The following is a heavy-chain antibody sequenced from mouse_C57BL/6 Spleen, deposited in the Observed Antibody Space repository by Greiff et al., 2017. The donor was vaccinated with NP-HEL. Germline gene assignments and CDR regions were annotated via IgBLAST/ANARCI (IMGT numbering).Heavy chain of an antibody. D-gene: IGHD1-1*01. CDR3: ARALYGSSFFDY. V-gene: IGHV5-16*01. J-gene: IGHJ2*01. CDR1: GFTFSDYY. Sequence: DVQLVESEGGLVQPGSSMKLSCTASGFTFSDYYMAWVRQVPEKGLEWVANINYDGSSTYYLDSLKSRFIISRDNAKNILYLQMSSLKSEDTATYYCARALYGSSFFDYWGQGTTLTVSS. CDR2: INYDGSST.